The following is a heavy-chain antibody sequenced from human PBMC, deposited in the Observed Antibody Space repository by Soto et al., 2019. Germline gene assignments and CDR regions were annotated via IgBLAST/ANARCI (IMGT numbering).Heavy chain of an antibody. CDR3: ARVSRRWQQLFAFDI. CDR1: GGSISNGDYY. J-gene: IGHJ3*02. CDR2: IYYSGST. Sequence: QVQLQESGPGLVKPSQTLSLTCTVSGGSISNGDYYWSWIRQPPGKGLEWIGYIYYSGSTYYSPSLNSRVTISVDTSKNQFSLKLRSVTAADTAVHYCARVSRRWQQLFAFDIWGQGTMVTVSS. V-gene: IGHV4-30-4*01. D-gene: IGHD2-15*01.